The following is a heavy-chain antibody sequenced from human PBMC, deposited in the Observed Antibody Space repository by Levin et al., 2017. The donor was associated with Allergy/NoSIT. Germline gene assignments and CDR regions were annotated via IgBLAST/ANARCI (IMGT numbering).Heavy chain of an antibody. J-gene: IGHJ4*02. V-gene: IGHV1-2*06. CDR3: ARVSIPSYSSSWYGDY. CDR1: GYTFTGYY. CDR2: INPNSGGT. D-gene: IGHD6-13*01. Sequence: ASVKVSCKASGYTFTGYYMHWVRQAPGQGLEWMGRINPNSGGTNYAQKFQGRVTMTRDTSISTAYMELSRLRSDDTAVYYCARVSIPSYSSSWYGDYWGQGTLVTVSS.